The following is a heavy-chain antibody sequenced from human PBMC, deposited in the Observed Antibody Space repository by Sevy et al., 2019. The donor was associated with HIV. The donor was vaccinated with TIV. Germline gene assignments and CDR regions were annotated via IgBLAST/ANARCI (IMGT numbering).Heavy chain of an antibody. CDR1: GFTFDDYG. CDR2: INWNGDST. D-gene: IGHD3-3*01. J-gene: IGHJ4*02. Sequence: GGSLRLSCAASGFTFDDYGMNWVRQAPGKGLEWVSGINWNGDSTGYVDSVKGRFTISRDNAKRSLYLQMNSLRAEDTAFYYCARGLAGRGFWCGYSYWGQGTVVTVSS. V-gene: IGHV3-20*04. CDR3: ARGLAGRGFWCGYSY.